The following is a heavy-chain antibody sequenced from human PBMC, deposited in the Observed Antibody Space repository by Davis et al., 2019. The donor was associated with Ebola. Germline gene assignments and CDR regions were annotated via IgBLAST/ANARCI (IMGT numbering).Heavy chain of an antibody. V-gene: IGHV3-72*01. CDR1: GFTFSDHY. D-gene: IGHD4-11*01. J-gene: IGHJ6*02. CDR2: TRNKANSYTT. Sequence: GESLKISCAASGFTFSDHYMDWVRQAPGKGLEWVGRTRNKANSYTTEYAASVKGRFTISRDDSKNSLYLQMNSLKTEGTAVYYCARVGTTPYYYYGMDVWGQGTTVTVSS. CDR3: ARVGTTPYYYYGMDV.